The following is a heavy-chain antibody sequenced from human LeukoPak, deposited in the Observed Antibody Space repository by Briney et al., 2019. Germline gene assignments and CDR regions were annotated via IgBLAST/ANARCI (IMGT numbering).Heavy chain of an antibody. Sequence: SETLSLTCTVSGDSISSNTYFWGWIRQPPGKLLEWIGSIYSIGTTYYNPSLKSRVTIAVDTSKNQFSLKLSSVTAADTAVYYCASRRTTVIADYWGQGTLVTVSS. J-gene: IGHJ4*02. D-gene: IGHD4-17*01. CDR2: IYSIGTT. CDR3: ASRRTTVIADY. V-gene: IGHV4-39*07. CDR1: GDSISSNTYF.